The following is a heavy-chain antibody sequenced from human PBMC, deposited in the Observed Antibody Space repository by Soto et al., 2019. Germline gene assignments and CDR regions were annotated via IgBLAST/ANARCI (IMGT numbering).Heavy chain of an antibody. CDR3: ARDGYYGSGSYGMDV. CDR2: ISDYNGNT. V-gene: IGHV1-18*01. Sequence: QVQLVQSGAEVKKPGASVKVSCKTSGYTFNNYGISWVRQAPGQGLEWMGWISDYNGNTNYPQKFQGRFTMTTDISTKTVYMVLTSLRSDDTAVYYCARDGYYGSGSYGMDVWGRGTTVSVSS. J-gene: IGHJ6*02. D-gene: IGHD3-10*01. CDR1: GYTFNNYG.